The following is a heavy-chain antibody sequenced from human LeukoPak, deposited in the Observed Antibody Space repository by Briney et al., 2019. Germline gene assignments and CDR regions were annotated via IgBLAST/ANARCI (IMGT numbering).Heavy chain of an antibody. J-gene: IGHJ3*02. CDR3: ARWVHCSSTSCYSDAFDI. CDR1: GYSFTSYW. V-gene: IGHV5-51*01. Sequence: GESLKISCKDSGYSFTSYWIGWVRQMPGKGLEWMGIIYPGDSDTRYSPSFQGQVTISADKSISTAYLQWSSLKASDTAMYYCARWVHCSSTSCYSDAFDIWGQGTMVTVSS. CDR2: IYPGDSDT. D-gene: IGHD2-2*01.